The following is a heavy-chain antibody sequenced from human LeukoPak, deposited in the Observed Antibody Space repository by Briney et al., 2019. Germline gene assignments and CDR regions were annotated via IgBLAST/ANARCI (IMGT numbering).Heavy chain of an antibody. Sequence: ASVKVSCKASGGTFSSYAISWVRQAPGQGPEWMGGIIPIFGTANYAQKFQGRVTITADESTSTAYMELSSLRSEDTAVYYCARERDCSGGSCHHDAFDIWGQGTMVTVSS. J-gene: IGHJ3*02. CDR3: ARERDCSGGSCHHDAFDI. CDR2: IIPIFGTA. V-gene: IGHV1-69*13. D-gene: IGHD2-15*01. CDR1: GGTFSSYA.